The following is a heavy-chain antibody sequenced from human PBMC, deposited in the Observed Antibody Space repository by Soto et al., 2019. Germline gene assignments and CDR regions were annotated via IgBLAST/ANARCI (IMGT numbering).Heavy chain of an antibody. CDR1: GFIVSTSY. V-gene: IGHV3-66*01. Sequence: PGGSLRLSCAVSGFIVSTSYMSWVRQAPGKGLEWVSIIYNDGSTYYADSVKGRFTVSRDDSKNTLYLEILSLRAEDTAVYYCARGSYTRYWGQGTLVTVSS. CDR2: IYNDGST. D-gene: IGHD4-4*01. CDR3: ARGSYTRY. J-gene: IGHJ4*02.